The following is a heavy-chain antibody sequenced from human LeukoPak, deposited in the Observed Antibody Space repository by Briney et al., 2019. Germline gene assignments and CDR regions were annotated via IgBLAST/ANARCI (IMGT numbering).Heavy chain of an antibody. D-gene: IGHD3-22*01. CDR1: GLTFSSYA. CDR3: AKSSYYDSSGFYREYYFDY. V-gene: IGHV3-23*01. CDR2: ISGSGGSI. J-gene: IGHJ4*02. Sequence: GGSLRLSCAASGLTFSSYAMSWVRQAPGKGLEWVSTISGSGGSIWYADSVKGRFTISRDNSKNTLYLQMNSLRAGDTAVYYCAKSSYYDSSGFYREYYFDYWGQGTLVPVSS.